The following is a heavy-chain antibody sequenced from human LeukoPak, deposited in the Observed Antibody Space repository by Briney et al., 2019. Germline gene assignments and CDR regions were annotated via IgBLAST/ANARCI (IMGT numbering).Heavy chain of an antibody. D-gene: IGHD1-26*01. CDR2: YSGST. CDR1: GGSISSSTYY. V-gene: IGHV4-39*01. CDR3: ARRSESYYDY. Sequence: NPSETLSLTCTVSGGSISSSTYYWAWIRQPPGKGLEYIGSYSGSTYYNPSLKSRVTIFVDTSQKQFSLKLSSVTAADTAIYYCARRSESYYDYWGQGTLVTASS. J-gene: IGHJ4*02.